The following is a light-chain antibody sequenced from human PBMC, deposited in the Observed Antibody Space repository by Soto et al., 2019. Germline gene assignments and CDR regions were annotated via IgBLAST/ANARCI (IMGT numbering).Light chain of an antibody. Sequence: EIVLTQSPGTLSLSLGDTVTLSCRASQSVSSSYLAWYQHKPGQAPRLLIYGASRRPTGIPDRFSGSGSGTDFTLTISSLDPEDFAVYYCQHYGGSITFGQGTRLE. J-gene: IGKJ5*01. CDR2: GAS. V-gene: IGKV3-20*01. CDR1: QSVSSSY. CDR3: QHYGGSIT.